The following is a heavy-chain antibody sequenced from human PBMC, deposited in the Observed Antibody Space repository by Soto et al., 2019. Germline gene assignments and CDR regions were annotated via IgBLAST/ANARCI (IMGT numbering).Heavy chain of an antibody. V-gene: IGHV3-23*01. CDR2: VSASGLNT. Sequence: GGSLRLSCAASGFTFSTYAMAWVRQAPGKGLEWVSGVSASGLNTDYADPVKGRFTISRDNAKNTLYLQMNSLRAEDTAVYFCVRAADPTWGYYFDYWGQGTPVTVSS. J-gene: IGHJ4*02. CDR1: GFTFSTYA. CDR3: VRAADPTWGYYFDY. D-gene: IGHD2-15*01.